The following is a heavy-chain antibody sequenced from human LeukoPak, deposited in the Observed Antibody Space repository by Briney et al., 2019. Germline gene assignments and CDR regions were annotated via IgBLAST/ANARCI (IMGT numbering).Heavy chain of an antibody. CDR3: ARDRDIAAAGPYNWFDP. J-gene: IGHJ5*02. D-gene: IGHD6-13*01. CDR2: ISSSSSYI. Sequence: GGSLRLSCAASGFTFSNYSMNWVRQAPGRGLEWVSSISSSSSYIYYADSVKGRFTISRDNAKNSLYLQMNSLRAEDTAVYYCARDRDIAAAGPYNWFDPWGQGTLVTVSS. V-gene: IGHV3-21*01. CDR1: GFTFSNYS.